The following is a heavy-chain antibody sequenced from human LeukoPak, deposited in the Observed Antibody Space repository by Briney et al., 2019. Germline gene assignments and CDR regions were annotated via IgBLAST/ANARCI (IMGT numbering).Heavy chain of an antibody. V-gene: IGHV3-23*01. CDR2: ISGSGGST. CDR3: AKSFGVGVVLAASFDY. J-gene: IGHJ4*02. D-gene: IGHD2-15*01. CDR1: GFTFSSYG. Sequence: GGSLRLSCAASGFTFSSYGMSWVRQAPGEGLEWVSAISGSGGSTYYADSVKGRFTISRDNSKNTLYLQMNSLRAEDTAVYYCAKSFGVGVVLAASFDYWGQGTLVTVSS.